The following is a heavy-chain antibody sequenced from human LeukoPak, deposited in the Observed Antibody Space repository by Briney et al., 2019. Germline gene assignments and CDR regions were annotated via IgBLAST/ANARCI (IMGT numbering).Heavy chain of an antibody. J-gene: IGHJ4*02. D-gene: IGHD1-26*01. Sequence: TLSLTCTVSGGSISSGSYYWSWIRQPAGKGLEWIGRIYTSGSTNYNPSLKSRVTISVDTSKNQFSLKLSSVTAADTAVYYCARDQATIILGYFDYWGQGTLVTVSS. V-gene: IGHV4-61*02. CDR2: IYTSGST. CDR3: ARDQATIILGYFDY. CDR1: GGSISSGSYY.